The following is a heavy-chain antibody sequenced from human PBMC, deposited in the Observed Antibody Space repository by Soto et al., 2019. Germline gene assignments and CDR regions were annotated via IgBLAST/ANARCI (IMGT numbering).Heavy chain of an antibody. D-gene: IGHD3-10*01. CDR2: ISGSGGST. V-gene: IGHV3-23*01. CDR1: GFTFSSYA. Sequence: RLSCAASGFTFSSYAMSWVRQAPGKGLEWVSAISGSGGSTYYADSVKGRFTISRDNSKNTLYLQMNSLRAEDTAVYYCAKDLNGSGSRRRRGPYYYGMDVWGQGTTVTVSS. CDR3: AKDLNGSGSRRRRGPYYYGMDV. J-gene: IGHJ6*02.